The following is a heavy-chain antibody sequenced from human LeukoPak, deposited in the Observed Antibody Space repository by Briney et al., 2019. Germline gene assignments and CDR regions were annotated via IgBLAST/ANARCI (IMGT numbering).Heavy chain of an antibody. CDR3: ARSQSSSLIDY. V-gene: IGHV3-33*01. Sequence: GRSLSLSCAASGLPFSSYGIHWVRQAPGKGLEWVAVIWYDGSTKYYADSVKGRFTISRDNSKNTLYLQMNSLRAEDAAVYFCARSQSSSLIDYWGLGTLVTVSS. D-gene: IGHD6-13*01. J-gene: IGHJ4*02. CDR2: IWYDGSTK. CDR1: GLPFSSYG.